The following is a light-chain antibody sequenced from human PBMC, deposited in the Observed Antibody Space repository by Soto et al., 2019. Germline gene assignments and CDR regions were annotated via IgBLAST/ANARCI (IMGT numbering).Light chain of an antibody. CDR1: QSISSY. CDR2: DAS. J-gene: IGKJ1*01. V-gene: IGKV3-11*01. Sequence: EVVLTQSPDTLSLPPGERATLSCRASQSISSYLAWYQQKPGQAPRLLTYDASSRATGIPARFSGSGSGTDFTLTISNLEPEDFAVYYCQQRSTNWRWTFGQGTKVDIK. CDR3: QQRSTNWRWT.